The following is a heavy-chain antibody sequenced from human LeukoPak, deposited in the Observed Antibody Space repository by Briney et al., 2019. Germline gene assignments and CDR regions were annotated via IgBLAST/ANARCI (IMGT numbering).Heavy chain of an antibody. V-gene: IGHV3-9*03. Sequence: SLRLSCAASGFTFDDYAMHWVRQAPGKGLEWVSGISWNSGSIGYADSVKGRFTISRDNAKNSLYLQMNSLRAEDMALYYCAKDPTGGTAMVPYYFDYWGQGTLVTVSS. CDR1: GFTFDDYA. J-gene: IGHJ4*02. CDR2: ISWNSGSI. CDR3: AKDPTGGTAMVPYYFDY. D-gene: IGHD5-18*01.